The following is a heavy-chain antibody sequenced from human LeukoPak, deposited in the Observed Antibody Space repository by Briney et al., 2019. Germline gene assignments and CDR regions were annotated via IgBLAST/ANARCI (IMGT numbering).Heavy chain of an antibody. D-gene: IGHD6-6*01. J-gene: IGHJ4*02. CDR1: GFTFSSYA. Sequence: GGSLRLSCAASGFTFSSYAMHWVRQAPGKGLEWVAVISYDGSNKYYADSVKGRFTISRDNSKNTLYLQMNSLRAEDTAVYYCARACIAACFCHFDYWGQGTLVTVSS. CDR2: ISYDGSNK. V-gene: IGHV3-30-3*01. CDR3: ARACIAACFCHFDY.